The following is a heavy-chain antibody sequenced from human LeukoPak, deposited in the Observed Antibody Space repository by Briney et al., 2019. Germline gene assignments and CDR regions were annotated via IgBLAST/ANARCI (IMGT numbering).Heavy chain of an antibody. D-gene: IGHD3-22*01. J-gene: IGHJ4*02. CDR2: INWNGGST. CDR3: ASDLYYYDSSGQTDPGTVDY. CDR1: GFTFDDYG. V-gene: IGHV3-20*04. Sequence: GGSLRLSCAASGFTFDDYGMSWVRQAPGKGLEWVSGINWNGGSTGYADSVKGRFTISRDNSKNTLYLQMNSLRAEDTAVYYCASDLYYYDSSGQTDPGTVDYWGQGTLVTVSS.